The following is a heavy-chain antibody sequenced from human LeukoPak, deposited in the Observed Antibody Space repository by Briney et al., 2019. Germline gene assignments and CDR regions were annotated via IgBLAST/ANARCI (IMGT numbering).Heavy chain of an antibody. CDR1: GFTFSSYA. Sequence: GGSLRLSCAASGFTFSSYAMHWVHQAPGKGLEWVAVISYDGSNKYYADSVKGRFTISRDNSKNTLYLQMNSLRAEDAAVYYCASPLGFGGVIVAPFDYWGQGTLVTVSS. D-gene: IGHD3-16*02. CDR2: ISYDGSNK. V-gene: IGHV3-30*04. CDR3: ASPLGFGGVIVAPFDY. J-gene: IGHJ4*02.